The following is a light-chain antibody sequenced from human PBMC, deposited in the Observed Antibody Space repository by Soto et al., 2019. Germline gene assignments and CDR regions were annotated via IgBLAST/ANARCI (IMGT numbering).Light chain of an antibody. CDR3: SSYTSSSTRV. J-gene: IGLJ3*02. CDR2: EVS. Sequence: ALTQPASVSGSPGQSITISCTGASSDVGGYNYVSWYQQHPGKAPKLMIYEVSNRPSGVSNRFSGSKSGNTASLTISGLQAEDEADYYCSSYTSSSTRVFGGGTKLTVL. CDR1: SSDVGGYNY. V-gene: IGLV2-14*01.